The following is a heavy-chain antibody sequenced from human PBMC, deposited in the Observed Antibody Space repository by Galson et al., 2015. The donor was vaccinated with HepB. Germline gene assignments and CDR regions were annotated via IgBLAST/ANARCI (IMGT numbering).Heavy chain of an antibody. CDR2: ISSSSSYI. CDR3: ARSSGGIAVYGMDV. J-gene: IGHJ6*02. V-gene: IGHV3-21*01. D-gene: IGHD6-19*01. CDR1: GFTFSSYS. Sequence: SLRLSCAASGFTFSSYSMNWVRQAPGKGLEWVSSISSSSSYIYYADSVKGRFTISRDNAKNSLYLQMNSLRAEDTAVYYCARSSGGIAVYGMDVWGQGTTVTVSS.